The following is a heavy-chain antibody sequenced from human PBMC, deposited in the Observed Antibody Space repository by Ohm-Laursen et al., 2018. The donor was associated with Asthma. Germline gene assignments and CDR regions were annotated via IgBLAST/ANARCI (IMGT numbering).Heavy chain of an antibody. V-gene: IGHV3-23*01. D-gene: IGHD4-17*01. CDR3: AKLPSDYGDYIDY. CDR2: ISGSGGST. J-gene: IGHJ4*02. Sequence: SLRLSCAASGFTFSSYAMSWVRQAPGKGLEWVSAISGSGGSTYYADSVKGRFTISRDNSKNTLYLQMNSLRAKDTAVYYCAKLPSDYGDYIDYWGQGTLVTVSS. CDR1: GFTFSSYA.